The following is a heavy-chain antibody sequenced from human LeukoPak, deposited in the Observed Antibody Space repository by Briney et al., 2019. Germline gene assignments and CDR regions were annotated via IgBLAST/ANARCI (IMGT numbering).Heavy chain of an antibody. Sequence: ASVKVSCKVSGYTLTELSMHWVRQAPGKGLEWMGGFDPEDGETIYAQKFQGRVTITADTSTDTAYMELSSLGSEDTAVYYCATELAARRAGYNWFDPWGQGTLVTVSS. V-gene: IGHV1-24*01. CDR2: FDPEDGET. CDR3: ATELAARRAGYNWFDP. J-gene: IGHJ5*02. CDR1: GYTLTELS. D-gene: IGHD6-6*01.